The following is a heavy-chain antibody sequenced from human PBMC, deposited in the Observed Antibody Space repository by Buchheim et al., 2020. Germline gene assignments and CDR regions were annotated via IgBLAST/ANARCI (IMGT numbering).Heavy chain of an antibody. CDR3: ARDLYLYDFWSGYYYYYYYGMDV. Sequence: QVQLVQSGAEVKKPGASVKVPCKASGYTFTGYYMHWVRQAPGQGLEWMGWINPNSGGTNYAQKFQGRVTMTRDTSISTAYLELSRLRSDDTAVYYCARDLYLYDFWSGYYYYYYYGMDVWGQGTT. V-gene: IGHV1-2*02. D-gene: IGHD3-3*01. CDR1: GYTFTGYY. CDR2: INPNSGGT. J-gene: IGHJ6*02.